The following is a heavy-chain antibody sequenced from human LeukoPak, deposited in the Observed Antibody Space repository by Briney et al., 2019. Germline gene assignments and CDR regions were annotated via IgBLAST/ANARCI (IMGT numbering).Heavy chain of an antibody. CDR1: GFTFDDFA. Sequence: GGSLRLSCAASGFTFDDFAMHWVRQAPGKGLEWVSSISWNSGTLAYADSVKGRFTISRDNAKNSLYLQMNSLRAEDTALYYCAKDYIEYSSSSFWSYFDYWGQGTLVTVSS. D-gene: IGHD6-6*01. CDR2: ISWNSGTL. J-gene: IGHJ4*02. CDR3: AKDYIEYSSSSFWSYFDY. V-gene: IGHV3-9*01.